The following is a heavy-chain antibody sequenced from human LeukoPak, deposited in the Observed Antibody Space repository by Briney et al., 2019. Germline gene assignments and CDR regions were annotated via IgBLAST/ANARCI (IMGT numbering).Heavy chain of an antibody. CDR2: ITSSGSAT. CDR3: ARGVDVWGNYRQYYFDY. J-gene: IGHJ4*02. Sequence: GGSLRLSCAASGFTFSSYAMSWVRQAPGKGLEWVSSITSSGSATCYADSVKGRFTISRDNSKNTLYLQMNGLRAEDTAVYYCARGVDVWGNYRQYYFDYWGQETLVTVSS. V-gene: IGHV3-23*01. CDR1: GFTFSSYA. D-gene: IGHD3-16*02.